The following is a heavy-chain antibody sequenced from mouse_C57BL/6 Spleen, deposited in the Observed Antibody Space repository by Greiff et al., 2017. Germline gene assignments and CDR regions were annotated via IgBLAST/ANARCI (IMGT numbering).Heavy chain of an antibody. V-gene: IGHV1-69*01. Sequence: QVQLQQPGAELVMPGASVKLSCKASGYTFTSYWMHWVKQRPGQGLEWIGEIDPADSYTNYNQKFKGKSTLTVDKSSSTAYMQLSSLTSEDSAVYYCAGVYFYGKHDGVYYAMDYWGQGTSVTVSS. CDR2: IDPADSYT. CDR1: GYTFTSYW. CDR3: AGVYFYGKHDGVYYAMDY. D-gene: IGHD2-1*01. J-gene: IGHJ4*01.